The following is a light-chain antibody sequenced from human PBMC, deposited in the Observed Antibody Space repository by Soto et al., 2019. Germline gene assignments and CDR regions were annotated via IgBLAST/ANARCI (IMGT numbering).Light chain of an antibody. CDR3: QPYKTWWT. CDR1: EDVAKF. J-gene: IGKJ1*01. V-gene: IGKV1-5*01. CDR2: DAS. Sequence: EIQMTQSPSTLSASVGDTVSVTCRASEDVAKFLAWHQPKPGRAPEILISDASDLRIGVPSRFRGSRSGTDVTLTIIGLQPDDSASYYCQPYKTWWTFCQGTKVEIK.